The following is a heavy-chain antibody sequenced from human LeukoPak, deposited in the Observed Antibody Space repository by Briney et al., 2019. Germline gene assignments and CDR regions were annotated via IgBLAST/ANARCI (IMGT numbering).Heavy chain of an antibody. Sequence: ASVKVSCKASGYTFSNFGITWVRQAPGQGLEWMGWISAYNGNTNYAQKLQGRVTMTTDTSTSTAYMEVRSLRSDDTAVYYCARRLERHHDFDYWGQGTLVTVSS. CDR1: GYTFSNFG. CDR3: ARRLERHHDFDY. CDR2: ISAYNGNT. J-gene: IGHJ4*02. V-gene: IGHV1-18*01. D-gene: IGHD1-1*01.